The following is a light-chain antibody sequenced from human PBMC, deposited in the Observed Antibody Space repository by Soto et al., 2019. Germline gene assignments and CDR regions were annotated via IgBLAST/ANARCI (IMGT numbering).Light chain of an antibody. J-gene: IGKJ3*01. V-gene: IGKV1-39*01. Sequence: DIQMTQSPSSLSASVGDAVSLTCRASRSMSNFLNWYQQKPGRAPKLLISGASSLQRGVPSRFSGSGSGTTFTLTITSLQPDDFAIYFCQQSYTAPYTFGPGTKVEIK. CDR1: RSMSNF. CDR3: QQSYTAPYT. CDR2: GAS.